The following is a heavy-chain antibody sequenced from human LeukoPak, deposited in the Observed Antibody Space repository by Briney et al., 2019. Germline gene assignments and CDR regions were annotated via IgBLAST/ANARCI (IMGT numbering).Heavy chain of an antibody. V-gene: IGHV3-48*03. J-gene: IGHJ6*04. CDR2: ISSSGSTI. Sequence: PGGSLRLSCAASGFTFRSFWMSWVRQAPGKGLEWVSYISSSGSTIYYADSVKGRFTISRDNAKNSLYLQMNSLRAEDTAVYYCAELGITMVGGVWGKGTTVTISS. CDR3: AELGITMVGGV. D-gene: IGHD3-10*02. CDR1: GFTFRSFW.